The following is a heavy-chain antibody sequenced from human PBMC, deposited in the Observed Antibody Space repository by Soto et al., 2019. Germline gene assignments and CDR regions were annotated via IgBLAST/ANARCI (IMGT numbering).Heavy chain of an antibody. V-gene: IGHV3-30*18. J-gene: IGHJ2*01. CDR2: ISYDGNYK. D-gene: IGHD2-15*01. Sequence: QVQLVESGGGVVQPGRSLRLSCAASGFTFSSYGMHWVRQAPGKGLEWVAVISYDGNYKYYADSVKGRFTISRDNSKNTLYLQMNSLRAEDTAVYYCAKGFDVRGNWYFDLWGRGTLVTVSS. CDR3: AKGFDVRGNWYFDL. CDR1: GFTFSSYG.